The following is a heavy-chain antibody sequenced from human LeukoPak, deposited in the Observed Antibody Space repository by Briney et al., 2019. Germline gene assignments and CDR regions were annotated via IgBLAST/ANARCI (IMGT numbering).Heavy chain of an antibody. Sequence: GGSLRLSCAASGFTVSSNYMSWVRQAPGKGLEWVSVIYSGGSTYYADSVKGRFTISRDNSKNTLYLQMNSLRAEDTAVYYCARGQWLVYFDYWGQGTLVTVSS. CDR3: ARGQWLVYFDY. J-gene: IGHJ4*02. CDR2: IYSGGST. V-gene: IGHV3-66*01. D-gene: IGHD6-19*01. CDR1: GFTVSSNY.